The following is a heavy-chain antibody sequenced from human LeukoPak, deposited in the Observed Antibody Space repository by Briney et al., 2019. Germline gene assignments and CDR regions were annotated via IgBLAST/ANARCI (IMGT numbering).Heavy chain of an antibody. J-gene: IGHJ3*02. V-gene: IGHV1-24*01. Sequence: ASVKVSCKVSGYTLTELSMHWVRQAPGKGLEWMGGFDPEDGETIYAQKFQGRVTMTEDTSTDTAYMELSSLRSEDTAVYYCATDPVSNHDYGDNHAFDIWGQGTMVTVSS. CDR2: FDPEDGET. D-gene: IGHD4-17*01. CDR3: ATDPVSNHDYGDNHAFDI. CDR1: GYTLTELS.